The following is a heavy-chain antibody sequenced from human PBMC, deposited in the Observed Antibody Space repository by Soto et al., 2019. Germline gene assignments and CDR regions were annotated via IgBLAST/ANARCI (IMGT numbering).Heavy chain of an antibody. J-gene: IGHJ4*02. CDR3: AVPVPYYDSSGYYFDY. D-gene: IGHD3-22*01. CDR2: IIPIFGTA. CDR1: GGTFSSYA. V-gene: IGHV1-69*01. Sequence: QVQLVQSGAEVKKPGSSVKVSCKASGGTFSSYAISWVRQASGQGLEWMGGIIPIFGTANYAQKFQGRVTITADESTSTAYMELSSLRSEDTAVYYCAVPVPYYDSSGYYFDYWGQGTLVTVSS.